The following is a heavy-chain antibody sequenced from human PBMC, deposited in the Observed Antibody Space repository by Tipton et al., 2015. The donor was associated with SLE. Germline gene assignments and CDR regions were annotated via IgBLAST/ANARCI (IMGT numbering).Heavy chain of an antibody. CDR1: GFTFVSYG. D-gene: IGHD6-6*01. V-gene: IGHV3-23*01. CDR3: AKGGDYKQLVHYYYNYMDA. CDR2: IGNGGRT. Sequence: SLRLSCAASGFTFVSYGMNWVRQAPGKGLEWVSTIGNGGRTYYADSVKGRFTVSRDNSKNTVYLQMDSLRAEDTAVYYCAKGGDYKQLVHYYYNYMDAWGKGTTVTVSS. J-gene: IGHJ6*03.